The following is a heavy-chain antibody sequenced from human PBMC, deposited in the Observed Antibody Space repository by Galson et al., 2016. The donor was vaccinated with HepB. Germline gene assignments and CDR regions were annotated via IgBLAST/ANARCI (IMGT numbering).Heavy chain of an antibody. CDR3: ARLTVFGVVTLDS. CDR1: GGSINGYY. CDR2: IYYSGGT. Sequence: SETLSLTCTVSGGSINGYYWSWIRQPPGKGLEWIGDIYYSGGTNYNSSLKSRDTISVETSKNQFSLKLTSVTAADTAVYYCARLTVFGVVTLDSWGQGTLVTVSS. V-gene: IGHV4-59*01. J-gene: IGHJ5*01. D-gene: IGHD3-3*01.